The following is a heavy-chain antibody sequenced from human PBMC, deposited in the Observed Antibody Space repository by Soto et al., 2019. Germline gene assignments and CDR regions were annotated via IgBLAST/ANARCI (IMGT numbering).Heavy chain of an antibody. CDR1: GFTFSMSA. CDR3: ATVHSTSRSFDY. CDR2: TGLNGRTT. Sequence: LRLSCAASGFTFSMSAMTWVRQSPGKGLEWVSTTGLNGRTTYYADSVKGRFTVSRDNSKNTLDLHMSSLRAEDTAVYYCATVHSTSRSFDYWGQGTLVTVSS. V-gene: IGHV3-23*01. D-gene: IGHD6-6*01. J-gene: IGHJ4*02.